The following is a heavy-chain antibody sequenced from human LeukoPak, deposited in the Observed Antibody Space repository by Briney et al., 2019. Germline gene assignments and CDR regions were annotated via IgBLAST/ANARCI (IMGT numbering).Heavy chain of an antibody. J-gene: IGHJ4*02. CDR2: IYYSGST. CDR1: GGSISSSSYY. D-gene: IGHD3-10*01. CDR3: ARHGDDY. V-gene: IGHV4-39*07. Sequence: SETLSLTCTVSGGSISSSSYYWGWIRQPPGKGLEWIGSIYYSGSTYYNPSLKSRVTISVDTSKNQFSLKLSSVTAADTAVYYCARHGDDYWGQGTLVTVSS.